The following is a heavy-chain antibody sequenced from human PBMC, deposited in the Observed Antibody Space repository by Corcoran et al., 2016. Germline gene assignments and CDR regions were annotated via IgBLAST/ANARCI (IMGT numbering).Heavy chain of an antibody. Sequence: EVQLVESGGGLIHPGGSLRLSCAASGFTVSSDYMGWVRQAPGKGLDWVSVMYSSGTTFYADSVKGRFTISRDNSKNTLYLQMTSMRAEDTAGYYCARAAKGGIGYYYDWSQATLVTVSS. CDR3: ARAAKGGIGYYYD. J-gene: IGHJ4*02. V-gene: IGHV3-53*01. D-gene: IGHD3-22*01. CDR1: GFTVSSDY. CDR2: MYSSGTT.